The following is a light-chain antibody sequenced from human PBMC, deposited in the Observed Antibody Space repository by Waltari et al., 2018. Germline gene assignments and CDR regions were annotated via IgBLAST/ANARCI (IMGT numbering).Light chain of an antibody. CDR2: DAS. V-gene: IGKV3-11*01. Sequence: EIVLTQSPATLSLSPGERATLSCRASQRVSSYLAWYQQKPGQAPRLLIYDASNRATGIPARFSGSGSGTDFTLTISSLEPEDVAVYYCQQRSNWPSALTFGGGTKVEIK. J-gene: IGKJ4*01. CDR1: QRVSSY. CDR3: QQRSNWPSALT.